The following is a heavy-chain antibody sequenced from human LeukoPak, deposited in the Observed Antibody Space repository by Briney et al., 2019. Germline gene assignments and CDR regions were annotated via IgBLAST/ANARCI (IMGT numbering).Heavy chain of an antibody. CDR1: GDSISSGNYY. CDR2: IYYSGST. V-gene: IGHV4-30-4*01. CDR3: AREFWSGSYSDK. J-gene: IGHJ4*02. Sequence: SETLSLTCTVSGDSISSGNYYWTWIRQPSGKGLEWIGYIYYSGSTFYNPSLKSRVTISVDTSKNEFSLKLSSVTAADTAVYYCAREFWSGSYSDKWGQGTLVTVSS. D-gene: IGHD3-3*01.